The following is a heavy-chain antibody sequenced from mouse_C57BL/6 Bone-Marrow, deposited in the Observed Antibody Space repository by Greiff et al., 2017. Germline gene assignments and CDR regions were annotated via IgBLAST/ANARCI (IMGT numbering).Heavy chain of an antibody. Sequence: QVQLQQPGAELVKPGASVKLSCKASGYTFTSYWMHWVKQRPGRGLEWIGGIDPNSGGTKYNEKFKSKATLTVDKPSSTAYMQLSSLTSEDSAVYYCARGALCHAMDYWGQGTSVTVSS. CDR1: GYTFTSYW. CDR2: IDPNSGGT. J-gene: IGHJ4*01. D-gene: IGHD6-5*01. V-gene: IGHV1-72*01. CDR3: ARGALCHAMDY.